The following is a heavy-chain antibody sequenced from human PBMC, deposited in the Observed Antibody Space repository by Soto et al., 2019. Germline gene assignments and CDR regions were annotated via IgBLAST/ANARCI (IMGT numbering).Heavy chain of an antibody. CDR3: ATRAGDYVGWFDP. V-gene: IGHV4-39*02. CDR1: GGSIIGSGFH. Sequence: QLQLRESGPGLVKPSETLSLTCTVSGGSIIGSGFHWAWIRQPPGKGLEGIGSIYYSGTANYSPSPKGRLAIDVDTSKNDFSLRLSSVTAADTELYDCATRAGDYVGWFDPWGQGTRVTVSS. CDR2: IYYSGTA. J-gene: IGHJ5*02. D-gene: IGHD4-17*01.